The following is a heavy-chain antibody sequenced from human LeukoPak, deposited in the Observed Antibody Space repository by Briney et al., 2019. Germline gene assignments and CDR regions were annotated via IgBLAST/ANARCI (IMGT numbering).Heavy chain of an antibody. CDR2: INTNSGGT. Sequence: ASVKVSCTASGYTFTVYYMHWVRQAPGQGLKWMGWINTNSGGTKYAQKFQGRVTMIRDTSTSTAYMELSRLRSDDTAVYCCARKYQGMDVWGQGTTVTVSS. D-gene: IGHD6-6*01. CDR1: GYTFTVYY. V-gene: IGHV1-2*02. J-gene: IGHJ6*02. CDR3: ARKYQGMDV.